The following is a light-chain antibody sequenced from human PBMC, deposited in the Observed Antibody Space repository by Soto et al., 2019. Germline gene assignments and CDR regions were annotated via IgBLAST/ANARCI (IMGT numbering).Light chain of an antibody. CDR3: QQYNRWWS. CDR1: QSVDNS. Sequence: EIVMTQSPPTLYVSPGGRASLSCRASQSVDNSVAWYQQKPGQGPTLLIFNSSARAYGVPSRFSGSGSGSDFLLTISRLQSEDSALYFCQQYNRWWSFGQGTKVQI. V-gene: IGKV3-15*01. J-gene: IGKJ1*01. CDR2: NSS.